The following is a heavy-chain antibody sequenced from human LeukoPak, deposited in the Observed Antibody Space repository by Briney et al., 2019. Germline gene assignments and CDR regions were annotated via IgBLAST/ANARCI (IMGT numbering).Heavy chain of an antibody. D-gene: IGHD6-19*01. J-gene: IGHJ4*02. CDR3: ARGKAVAGTFDY. V-gene: IGHV1-8*03. Sequence: ASVKVSCKASGYTFTGYYMHWVRQAPGQGLEWMGWMNPNSGRTGYAQNFQGRITITRNTSISTAYMELSSLRSEDTAVYYCARGKAVAGTFDYWGQGTLVTVSS. CDR1: GYTFTGYY. CDR2: MNPNSGRT.